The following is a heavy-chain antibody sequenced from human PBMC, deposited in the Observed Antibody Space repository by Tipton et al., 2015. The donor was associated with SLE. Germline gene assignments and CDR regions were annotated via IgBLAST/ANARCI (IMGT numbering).Heavy chain of an antibody. V-gene: IGHV3-7*05. Sequence: LSLTCTVSGGSISSYYWSWIRQPPGKGLEWVANIKQDGSEKYYVDSVKGRFTISRDNAKNSLYLQMNSLRAEDTAVYYCAREPYSSSWFDVFDVWGQGTMVTVSS. CDR3: AREPYSSSWFDVFDV. D-gene: IGHD6-13*01. J-gene: IGHJ3*01. CDR2: IKQDGSEK. CDR1: GGSISSYY.